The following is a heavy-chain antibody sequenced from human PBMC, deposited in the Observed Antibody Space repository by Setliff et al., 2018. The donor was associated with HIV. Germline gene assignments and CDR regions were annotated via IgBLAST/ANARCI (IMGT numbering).Heavy chain of an antibody. CDR1: GFTFSSYW. D-gene: IGHD6-19*01. CDR3: TKDHLSGWASDC. Sequence: GGSLRLSCAASGFTFSSYWIIWVRQAPGKGLEWVANINQDGSEKYYVDPVKGRFTISRDNAKNSLYLQMNSLRVEDTAMYYCTKDHLSGWASDCWGQGTLVTVSS. J-gene: IGHJ4*02. CDR2: INQDGSEK. V-gene: IGHV3-7*01.